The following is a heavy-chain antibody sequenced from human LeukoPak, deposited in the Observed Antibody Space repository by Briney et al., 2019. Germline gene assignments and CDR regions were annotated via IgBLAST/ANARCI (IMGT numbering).Heavy chain of an antibody. V-gene: IGHV3-15*01. D-gene: IGHD2-15*01. J-gene: IGHJ4*02. CDR1: GFTFGDYA. Sequence: PGGSLRLSCTASGFTFGDYAMSWIRQAPGKGLEWVGRIKSKTDGGTTDYAAPVKGRFTISRDDSKNTLYLQMNSLKTEDTAVYYCTTLDIVVVVAATEFSGWGQGTLVTVSS. CDR2: IKSKTDGGTT. CDR3: TTLDIVVVVAATEFSG.